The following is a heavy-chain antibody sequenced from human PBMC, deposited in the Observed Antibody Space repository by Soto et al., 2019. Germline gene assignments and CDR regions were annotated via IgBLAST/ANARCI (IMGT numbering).Heavy chain of an antibody. V-gene: IGHV1-2*06. CDR1: GYTFTGYY. CDR2: INPNSGGT. D-gene: IGHD4-17*01. Sequence: ASVKVSCKASGYTFTGYYMHWVRQAPGQGLEWMGRINPNSGGTNYAQKFQGRVTMTRDTSISTAYMELSRLRSDDTAVYYCARVXLPDYGDYNYYYYGMDVWGQGTTVTVSS. CDR3: ARVXLPDYGDYNYYYYGMDV. J-gene: IGHJ6*02.